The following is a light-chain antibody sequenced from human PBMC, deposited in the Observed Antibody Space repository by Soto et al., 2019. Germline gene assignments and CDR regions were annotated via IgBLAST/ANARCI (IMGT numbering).Light chain of an antibody. J-gene: IGKJ4*01. V-gene: IGKV2-28*01. CDR3: MQALQTPLT. CDR2: LGS. Sequence: DIVMTQSPLSLPVTPGEPASISCRSSQSLLHSNGFNYLDWYLQKPGQSPQLLIFLGSNRASGVTDKFSGSGSGTDFTLKISRVEAEDVGVYDCMQALQTPLTFGGGTKVEIK. CDR1: QSLLHSNGFNY.